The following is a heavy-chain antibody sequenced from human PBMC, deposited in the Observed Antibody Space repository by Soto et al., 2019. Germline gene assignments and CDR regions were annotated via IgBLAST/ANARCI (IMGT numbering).Heavy chain of an antibody. V-gene: IGHV1-2*04. CDR2: INPNSGGT. D-gene: IGHD3-3*01. CDR3: ARGSVLRFLDPVYGMDV. Sequence: ASVKVSCKASGYTFTGYYMHWVRQAPGQGLEWMGWINPNSGGTNYAQKFQGWVTMTRDTSISTAYMELSRLRSDDTAVYYCARGSVLRFLDPVYGMDVWGQGTTVTVSS. CDR1: GYTFTGYY. J-gene: IGHJ6*02.